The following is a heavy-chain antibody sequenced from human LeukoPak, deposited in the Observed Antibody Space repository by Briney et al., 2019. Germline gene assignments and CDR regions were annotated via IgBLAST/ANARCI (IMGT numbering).Heavy chain of an antibody. D-gene: IGHD2-2*01. Sequence: SVKVSCKASGRTFSSYAISWVRQAPGQGLEWMGRIIPILGIANYAQKFQGRVTITADKSTSTAYMELSSLRSEDTAVYYCATTPSTDCSSTSCYGFDYWGQGTLVTVSS. J-gene: IGHJ4*02. CDR2: IIPILGIA. V-gene: IGHV1-69*04. CDR3: ATTPSTDCSSTSCYGFDY. CDR1: GRTFSSYA.